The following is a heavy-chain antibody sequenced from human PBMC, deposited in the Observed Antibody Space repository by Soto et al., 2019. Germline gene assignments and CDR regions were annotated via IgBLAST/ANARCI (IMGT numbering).Heavy chain of an antibody. CDR1: GFSFSSQA. CDR2: ISNDGNRQ. Sequence: QEQLMESGGGVVQPGRSLRLSCVASGFSFSSQAMHWVRQAPGKGLEWVAAISNDGNRQLYADSVKDRFTISRDNSRNTLDLQMNNLRTEDTGVYFCARDIYSYGSVETPDIWGQGTMVTVSS. D-gene: IGHD5-18*01. V-gene: IGHV3-30-3*01. J-gene: IGHJ3*02. CDR3: ARDIYSYGSVETPDI.